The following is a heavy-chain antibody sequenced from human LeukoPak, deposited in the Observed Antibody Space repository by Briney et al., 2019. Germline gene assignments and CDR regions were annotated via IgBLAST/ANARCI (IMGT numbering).Heavy chain of an antibody. CDR3: ARDGYSYGYRAFDI. J-gene: IGHJ3*02. CDR2: ISSSSSYI. D-gene: IGHD5-18*01. CDR1: GFTFSSYS. V-gene: IGHV3-21*01. Sequence: GGSLRLSCAASGFTFSSYSMNWVRQAPGKGLEWVSSISSSSSYIYYADSVKGRLTISRDNAKNSLYLQMNSLRAEDTAVYYCARDGYSYGYRAFDIWGQGTMVTVSS.